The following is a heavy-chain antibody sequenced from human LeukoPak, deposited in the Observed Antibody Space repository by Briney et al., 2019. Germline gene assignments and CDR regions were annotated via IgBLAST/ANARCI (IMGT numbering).Heavy chain of an antibody. CDR1: GYTFTGYY. J-gene: IGHJ6*03. CDR3: ARSVWFGDYYYYYMDV. Sequence: ASVKVSCKAPGYTFTGYYMHWVRQAPGQGLEWMGWISAYNGNTNYAQKLQGRVTMTTDTSTSTAYMELRSLRSDDTAVYYCARSVWFGDYYYYYMDVWGKGTTVTISS. D-gene: IGHD3-10*01. CDR2: ISAYNGNT. V-gene: IGHV1-18*04.